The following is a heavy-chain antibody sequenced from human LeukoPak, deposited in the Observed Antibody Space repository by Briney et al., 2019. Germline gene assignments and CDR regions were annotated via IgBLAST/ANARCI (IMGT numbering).Heavy chain of an antibody. J-gene: IGHJ4*02. V-gene: IGHV3-23*01. CDR3: ATLGVNTVTLPSDVY. CDR1: GLIFTNVA. D-gene: IGHD4-17*01. CDR2: IRQSGGPI. Sequence: GGSLRLSCATSGLIFTNVAMSWVRQAPGKGREWLSDIRQSGGPIYHADSVEGRFTISSDNPKKTLYLQMHNPRAEDTTIYYCATLGVNTVTLPSDVYWGQGMLVTVSS.